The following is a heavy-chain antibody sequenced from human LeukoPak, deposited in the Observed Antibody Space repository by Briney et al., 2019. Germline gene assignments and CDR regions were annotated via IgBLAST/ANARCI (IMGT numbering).Heavy chain of an antibody. J-gene: IGHJ4*02. Sequence: PGGSLRLSCAASGFTFSSYAMSWVRQAPGEGLEWVSVISGSGGSTHYADSVKGRFTISRDNSKSTLYLQMNSLRAEDTAVYYCAKRCSGSSCPHYYFDYWGQGTLVTVSS. CDR2: ISGSGGST. D-gene: IGHD2-15*01. CDR1: GFTFSSYA. CDR3: AKRCSGSSCPHYYFDY. V-gene: IGHV3-23*01.